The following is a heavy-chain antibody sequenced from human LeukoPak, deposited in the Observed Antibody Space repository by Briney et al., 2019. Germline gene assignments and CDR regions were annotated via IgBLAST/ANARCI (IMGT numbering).Heavy chain of an antibody. CDR3: AILHGYCCGGSCYSGWFDP. CDR2: IYPGDSDT. D-gene: IGHD2-15*01. CDR1: GYSFTSYW. J-gene: IGHJ5*02. V-gene: IGHV5-51*01. Sequence: GESLKISCKGSGYSFTSYWIGWVRQMPGKGLEWMGIIYPGDSDTRYSPSFQGQVTISADKSISTSYLQWSSLKAADTAVYYCAILHGYCCGGSCYSGWFDPWGQGTLVTVSS.